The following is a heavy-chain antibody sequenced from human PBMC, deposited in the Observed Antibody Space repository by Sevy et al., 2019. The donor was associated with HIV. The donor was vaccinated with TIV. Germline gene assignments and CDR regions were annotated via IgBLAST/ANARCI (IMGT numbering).Heavy chain of an antibody. CDR1: GGSISGYY. CDR3: ARHESQGDYPLDL. J-gene: IGHJ4*02. Sequence: SETLSLTCTVSGGSISGYYWAWIRQLPGKGLEFIGWIHYSGKTNYNPSVSSRVTLSVDTSRNQFSLKLFSLTAADTAVYYCARHESQGDYPLDLWGQGTLVTVSS. CDR2: IHYSGKT. V-gene: IGHV4-59*08. D-gene: IGHD4-17*01.